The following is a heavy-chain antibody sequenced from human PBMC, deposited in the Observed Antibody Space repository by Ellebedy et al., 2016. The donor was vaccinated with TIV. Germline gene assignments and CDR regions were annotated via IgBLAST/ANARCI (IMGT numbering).Heavy chain of an antibody. Sequence: GESLKISCAASGFTFSSYAMHWVRQAPGKGLEWVAVISYDGSNKYYADSVKGRFTISRDNSKNTLYLQMNSLRAEDTAVYYCARDSSEAAALRIKGYFDLWGRGTLVTVSS. CDR1: GFTFSSYA. D-gene: IGHD6-13*01. CDR3: ARDSSEAAALRIKGYFDL. J-gene: IGHJ2*01. V-gene: IGHV3-30-3*01. CDR2: ISYDGSNK.